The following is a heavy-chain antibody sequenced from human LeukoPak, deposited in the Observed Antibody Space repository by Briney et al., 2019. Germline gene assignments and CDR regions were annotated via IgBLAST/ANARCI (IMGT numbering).Heavy chain of an antibody. V-gene: IGHV1-46*01. Sequence: ASVKVSCKASGYTFTSYYMRWVRQAPGQGLEWMGIINPSGGSTSYAQKFQGRVTMTRDTSTSTVYMELSSLRSEDTAVYYCARAGPGRAFDIWGQGTMVTVSS. CDR1: GYTFTSYY. CDR2: INPSGGST. CDR3: ARAGPGRAFDI. J-gene: IGHJ3*02.